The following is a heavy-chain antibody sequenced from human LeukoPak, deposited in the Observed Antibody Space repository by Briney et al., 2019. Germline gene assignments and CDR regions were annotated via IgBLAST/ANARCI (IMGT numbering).Heavy chain of an antibody. CDR1: GFTFSGYA. J-gene: IGHJ4*02. V-gene: IGHV3-23*01. CDR3: AKDLPLMGLFDY. CDR2: ISGSGGST. D-gene: IGHD5-24*01. Sequence: PGGSLRLSCAASGFTFSGYAMSWVRQAPGKGLEWVSAISGSGGSTHYADSVKGRFTISRDNSKNTLYLQMNSLRAEDTAVYYCAKDLPLMGLFDYWGQGTLVTVSS.